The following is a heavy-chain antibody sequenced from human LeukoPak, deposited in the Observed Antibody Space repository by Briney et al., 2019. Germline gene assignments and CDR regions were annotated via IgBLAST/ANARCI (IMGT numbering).Heavy chain of an antibody. D-gene: IGHD6-6*01. CDR2: INPSGGST. Sequence: ASVKVSFKASGYTFTIYYMHWVRQAPGQGREWMGIINPSGGSTSYAQKFQGRVTMTRDTSTSTVYMELSSLRSEDTAVYYCARDLFERTSIAARPSYYYGMDVWGQGTTVTVTS. V-gene: IGHV1-46*01. CDR1: GYTFTIYY. CDR3: ARDLFERTSIAARPSYYYGMDV. J-gene: IGHJ6*02.